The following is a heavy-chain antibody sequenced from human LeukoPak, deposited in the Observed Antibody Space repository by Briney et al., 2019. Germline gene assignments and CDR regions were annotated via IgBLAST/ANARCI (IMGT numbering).Heavy chain of an antibody. CDR1: GLTFSSYA. J-gene: IGHJ4*02. Sequence: PGGSLRLSCAASGLTFSSYAMSWVRQAPGKGLEWVSAISGSGGSTYYADSVKGRFTISRDNSKNTLYLQMNSLRAEDTAVYYCAKVLGSIAAAGTFRWGQGTLVTVSS. D-gene: IGHD6-13*01. CDR3: AKVLGSIAAAGTFR. CDR2: ISGSGGST. V-gene: IGHV3-23*01.